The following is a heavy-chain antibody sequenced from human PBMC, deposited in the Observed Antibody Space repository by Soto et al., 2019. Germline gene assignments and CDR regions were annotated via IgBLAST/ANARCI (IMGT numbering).Heavy chain of an antibody. Sequence: QVQLVQSGAEVKKPGSSVKVSCKASGGTFSSYAISWVRQAPGQGLEWMGGMIPIFGPANYAQKFQGRVTITADESTSTASMELSSLRSEDTAVYYCAKGYCSGGSCYRSAKYYYYYGMDVWGQGTTVTVSS. CDR1: GGTFSSYA. D-gene: IGHD2-15*01. CDR3: AKGYCSGGSCYRSAKYYYYYGMDV. CDR2: MIPIFGPA. V-gene: IGHV1-69*01. J-gene: IGHJ6*02.